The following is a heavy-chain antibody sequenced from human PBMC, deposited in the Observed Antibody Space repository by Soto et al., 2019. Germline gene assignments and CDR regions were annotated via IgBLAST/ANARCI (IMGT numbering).Heavy chain of an antibody. Sequence: GGSLRLCCAASGFTFDDYAMHWVRQAPGKGLEWVSGISWNSGSIGYADSVKGRFTISRDNAKNSLYLQMNSLRAEDTALYYCAKVEDNWNYDAYFDYWGRGTLVTVSS. CDR3: AKVEDNWNYDAYFDY. V-gene: IGHV3-9*01. D-gene: IGHD1-7*01. CDR1: GFTFDDYA. J-gene: IGHJ4*02. CDR2: ISWNSGSI.